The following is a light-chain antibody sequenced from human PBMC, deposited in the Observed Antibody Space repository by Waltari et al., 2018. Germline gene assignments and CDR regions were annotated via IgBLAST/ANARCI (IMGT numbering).Light chain of an antibody. CDR2: DLS. CDR3: LLSYSGAHVV. J-gene: IGLJ2*01. V-gene: IGLV7-46*01. Sequence: QAVVTQEPSLTVSPGGTVTLTCGSNTGAVTSVHYPCWFQPKPGQAPKTLIHDLSNNPSWAPARFAGSLLGGKAALTLSGAQPEDEAEYYCLLSYSGAHVVFGGGTKLTVL. CDR1: TGAVTSVHY.